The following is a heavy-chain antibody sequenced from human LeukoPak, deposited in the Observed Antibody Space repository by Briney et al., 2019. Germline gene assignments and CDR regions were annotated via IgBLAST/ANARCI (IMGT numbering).Heavy chain of an antibody. J-gene: IGHJ6*02. D-gene: IGHD2-2*01. CDR1: GGSISSYY. Sequence: SETLSLTCTVSGGSISSYYWSWIRQPPGKGLEWIGYIYYSGSTNYNPSLKSRVTISVDTSKNQFSLKLSSVTAADTAVYYCARGAQLLKSGMDVWGQGTTVTVSS. V-gene: IGHV4-59*01. CDR2: IYYSGST. CDR3: ARGAQLLKSGMDV.